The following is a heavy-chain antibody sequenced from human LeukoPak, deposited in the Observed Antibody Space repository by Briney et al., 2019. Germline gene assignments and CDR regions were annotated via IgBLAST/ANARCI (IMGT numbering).Heavy chain of an antibody. CDR3: AKPFAPTWIQLWFFDY. D-gene: IGHD5-18*01. CDR2: INPNSGGT. CDR1: GYTFTGYY. V-gene: IGHV1-2*02. Sequence: VASVKLSCKASGYTFTGYYMHWVRQAPGQGLEWMGWINPNSGGTNYAQKFQGRVTMTRDTSISTAYMELSRLRSDDTAVYYCAKPFAPTWIQLWFFDYWGQGTLVTVSS. J-gene: IGHJ4*02.